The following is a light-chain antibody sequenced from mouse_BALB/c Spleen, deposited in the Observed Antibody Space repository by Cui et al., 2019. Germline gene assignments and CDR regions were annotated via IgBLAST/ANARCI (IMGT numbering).Light chain of an antibody. Sequence: AIMSASPGEKVTMTCSASSSVSYMYWYQQKPGSSPRLLIYDTSNLASGVPVRFSGSGSGTSYSLTISRMEAEDAATYYCQQWSSYPRTFGGGTKLEIK. J-gene: IGKJ1*01. CDR1: SSVSY. CDR3: QQWSSYPRT. V-gene: IGKV4-55*01. CDR2: DTS.